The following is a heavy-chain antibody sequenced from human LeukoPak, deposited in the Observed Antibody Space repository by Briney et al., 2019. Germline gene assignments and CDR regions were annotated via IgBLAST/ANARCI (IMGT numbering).Heavy chain of an antibody. CDR2: INPNSGGT. Sequence: ASVKVSCKASGYTFTGYYMNWVRQAPGQGLEWMGWINPNSGGTNYAQKFQGRVTMTRDTSISTAYMELSRLRSDDTAVYYCARVSSSSWSFTFDYWGQGTLVTVSS. CDR1: GYTFTGYY. CDR3: ARVSSSSWSFTFDY. D-gene: IGHD6-13*01. V-gene: IGHV1-2*02. J-gene: IGHJ4*02.